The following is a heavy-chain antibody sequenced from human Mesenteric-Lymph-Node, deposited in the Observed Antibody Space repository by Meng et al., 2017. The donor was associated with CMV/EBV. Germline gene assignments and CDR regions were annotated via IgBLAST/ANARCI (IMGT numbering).Heavy chain of an antibody. CDR2: ISAYNGNT. CDR3: ARDPSGYANNWFDP. J-gene: IGHJ5*02. V-gene: IGHV1-18*04. D-gene: IGHD5-12*01. Sequence: ASGYTFTSYGLRWVRQAPGQGLGWVGLISAYNGNTNYAQKLQGRVTMTTDTSTSTAYMELRSLRSDDTAVYYCARDPSGYANNWFDPWGQGTLVTVSS. CDR1: GYTFTSYG.